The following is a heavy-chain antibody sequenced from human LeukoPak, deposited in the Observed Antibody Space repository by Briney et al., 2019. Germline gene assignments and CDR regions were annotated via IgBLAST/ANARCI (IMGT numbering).Heavy chain of an antibody. CDR3: ARDLLNEGNHLDY. CDR1: GGSISSGDYY. V-gene: IGHV4-30-4*01. J-gene: IGHJ4*02. D-gene: IGHD4-23*01. Sequence: SETLSLTCTVSGGSISSGDYYWSWIRQPPGKGLEWIGYIYYSGSTYYNPSLKSRVTISVGTSKNQFSLKLSSVTAADTAVYYCARDLLNEGNHLDYWGQGTLVTVSS. CDR2: IYYSGST.